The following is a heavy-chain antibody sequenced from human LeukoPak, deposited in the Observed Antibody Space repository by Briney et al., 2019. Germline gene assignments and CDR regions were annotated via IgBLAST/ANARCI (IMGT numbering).Heavy chain of an antibody. J-gene: IGHJ4*02. Sequence: PGGSLRLSCAASGLTFRSFGMHWVRQAPGKGLEWVAYISYDGTDKYYGESVKGRFTISRDNSKNMLYLQMNSLRAEDTAVYYCAKRGESGSSKRPPDYWGQGTLVTVSS. CDR2: ISYDGTDK. V-gene: IGHV3-30*18. CDR3: AKRGESGSSKRPPDY. D-gene: IGHD1-26*01. CDR1: GLTFRSFG.